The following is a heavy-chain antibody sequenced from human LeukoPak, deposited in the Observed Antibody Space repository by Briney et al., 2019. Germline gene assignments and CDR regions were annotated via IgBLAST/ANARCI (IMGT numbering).Heavy chain of an antibody. D-gene: IGHD2-21*02. Sequence: PGGSLRLSCAASGFTFSGHWMSWVRQTPGKGLQWISVISGSGRTTEYADSVKGRFTISRDNAKNTLYLQMNSLRAEDTAIYYCARELPREVTLDYWGQGTLVTVSS. CDR3: ARELPREVTLDY. V-gene: IGHV3-23*01. CDR1: GFTFSGHW. J-gene: IGHJ4*02. CDR2: ISGSGRTT.